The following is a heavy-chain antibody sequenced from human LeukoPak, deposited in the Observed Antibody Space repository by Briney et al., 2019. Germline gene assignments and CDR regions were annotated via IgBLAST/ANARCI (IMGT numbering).Heavy chain of an antibody. Sequence: SETLSLTCTVSGGSISSYYWSWIRQPPGKGLEWIGYTYYSGSTNYNPSLKSRVTISVDTSKNQFSLKLSSVTAADTAVYYCATSLAAAGSYYYYGMDVWGQGTTVTVSS. CDR1: GGSISSYY. D-gene: IGHD6-13*01. CDR2: TYYSGST. V-gene: IGHV4-59*01. J-gene: IGHJ6*02. CDR3: ATSLAAAGSYYYYGMDV.